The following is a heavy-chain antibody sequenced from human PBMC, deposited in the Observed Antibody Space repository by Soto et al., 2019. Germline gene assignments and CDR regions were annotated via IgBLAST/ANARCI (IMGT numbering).Heavy chain of an antibody. J-gene: IGHJ6*02. CDR1: GFTFSSYA. CDR2: ISGSGGST. Sequence: EVQLLESGGGLVQPGGSLRLSCAASGFTFSSYAMSWVRQAPGKGLEWASAISGSGGSTYYADSVKGRFTISRDNSKNTLYLQMNSLRAEDTAVYYCAKVDCSSTSCPYYYYYGMDVWGQGTTVTVSS. CDR3: AKVDCSSTSCPYYYYYGMDV. V-gene: IGHV3-23*01. D-gene: IGHD2-2*01.